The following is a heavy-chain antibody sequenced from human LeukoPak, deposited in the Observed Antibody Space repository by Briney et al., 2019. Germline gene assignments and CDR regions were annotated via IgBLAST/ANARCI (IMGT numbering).Heavy chain of an antibody. D-gene: IGHD3-22*01. CDR1: GFTFSSYA. J-gene: IGHJ4*02. Sequence: GGSLRLSCAASGFTFSSYAMSWVRQAPGKGLEWVSAISGSGGSTYYADSVKGRFTISRDNSKNTLYLQMNSLRAEDTAVYYCARDGLYYDSSGYYLGYWGQGTLVTVSS. CDR2: ISGSGGST. CDR3: ARDGLYYDSSGYYLGY. V-gene: IGHV3-23*01.